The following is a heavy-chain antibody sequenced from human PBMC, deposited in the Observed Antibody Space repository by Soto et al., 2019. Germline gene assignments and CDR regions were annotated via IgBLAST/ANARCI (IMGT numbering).Heavy chain of an antibody. D-gene: IGHD2-2*01. Sequence: QVKLVQSGAEVKKPGASVKVSCKASGYTFTSYDINWVRQATGQGLEWMGWMNPNSGNTGYAQKIQGRITMTRNTSISTAYVELSSLRSEDTAVYYCARGEGLVPAAMAGMDVWGQGTTVNVSS. CDR2: MNPNSGNT. V-gene: IGHV1-8*01. CDR1: GYTFTSYD. J-gene: IGHJ6*02. CDR3: ARGEGLVPAAMAGMDV.